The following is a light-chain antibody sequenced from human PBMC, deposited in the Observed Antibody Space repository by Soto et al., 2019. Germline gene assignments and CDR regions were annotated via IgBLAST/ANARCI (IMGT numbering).Light chain of an antibody. CDR1: QGINTW. V-gene: IGKV1D-16*01. Sequence: DIQMTQSPPSLSAFVGDRVNITCRASQGINTWIAWYQKKTEKAPTSLIYDASSLESGVPSRFSGSGSGTDFTLTLRRLQPEDCATYEGQQLNSYTLTFCGWTKGDIK. CDR2: DAS. CDR3: QQLNSYTLT. J-gene: IGKJ4*01.